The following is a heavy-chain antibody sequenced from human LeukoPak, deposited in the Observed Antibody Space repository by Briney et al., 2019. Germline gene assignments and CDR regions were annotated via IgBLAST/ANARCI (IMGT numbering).Heavy chain of an antibody. Sequence: PSETLSLTCTVSGGSISSGDYYWRWIRQPPGQGLEWIGYVHFSGSSYHNPSLKSRLTISMDTSENHFSLKLSSVTPADTAIYYCVRFDYYFGMDVWGQGTTVTVSS. CDR1: GGSISSGDYY. CDR2: VHFSGSS. J-gene: IGHJ6*02. CDR3: VRFDYYFGMDV. D-gene: IGHD3-16*01. V-gene: IGHV4-30-4*01.